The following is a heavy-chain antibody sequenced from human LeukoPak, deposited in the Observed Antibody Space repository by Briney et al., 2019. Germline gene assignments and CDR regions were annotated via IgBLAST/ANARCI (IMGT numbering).Heavy chain of an antibody. J-gene: IGHJ6*03. V-gene: IGHV4-59*01. D-gene: IGHD3-10*01. Sequence: SETLSLTCTVSGGSISSYYWSWIRQPPGKGLEWIGYIHYSGSTHYNPSLKSRVTISVDTSKNQVSLKLRSVTAADTAVYYCXXXXXXXXGGPGYSYYYYMDVWGKGTTVTISS. CDR3: XXXXXXXXGGPGYSYYYYMDV. CDR1: GGSISSYY. CDR2: IHYSGST.